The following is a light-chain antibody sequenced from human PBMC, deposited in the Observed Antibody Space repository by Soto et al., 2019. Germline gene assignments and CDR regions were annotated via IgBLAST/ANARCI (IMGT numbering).Light chain of an antibody. CDR2: DAS. CDR1: QSVSRY. Sequence: EVVLTQSPATLSLSPGERATLSCRASQSVSRYLAWYQQKPGQAPRLLIYDASNRATGIPARFSGSGSGTDFTLTIRSLEPEDFAVYYCQRRSNWPYTFGQGAKLEIK. V-gene: IGKV3-11*01. CDR3: QRRSNWPYT. J-gene: IGKJ2*01.